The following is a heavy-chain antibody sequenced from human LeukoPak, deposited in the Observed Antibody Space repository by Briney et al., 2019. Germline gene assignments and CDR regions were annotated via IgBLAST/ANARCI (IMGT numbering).Heavy chain of an antibody. Sequence: ASVKVSCKASGYTFTTYGITWVRQAPGQGLECMGWISARNGNTNYAQKLRGRVTMTKDTSTSTAYMELRSLRSDDTAVYYCARDLLYCGGDCYHDAFDIRGQGTMVTVSS. J-gene: IGHJ3*02. CDR3: ARDLLYCGGDCYHDAFDI. CDR2: ISARNGNT. CDR1: GYTFTTYG. V-gene: IGHV1-18*01. D-gene: IGHD2-21*02.